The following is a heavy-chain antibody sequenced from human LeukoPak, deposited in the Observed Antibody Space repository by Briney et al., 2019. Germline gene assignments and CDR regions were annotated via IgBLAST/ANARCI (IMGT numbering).Heavy chain of an antibody. D-gene: IGHD1-26*01. V-gene: IGHV4-59*01. CDR2: IYYSGNT. CDR3: ASGSPGHDLYWFDP. CDR1: GASISTYY. Sequence: PSETLSLTCTVSGASISTYYWNWIRQPPGKGLEWIGYIYYSGNTNYNPSLKSRVTISVDMSKNQFSLKLSSVTAADTAVYYCASGSPGHDLYWFDPWGQGTLVTVSS. J-gene: IGHJ5*02.